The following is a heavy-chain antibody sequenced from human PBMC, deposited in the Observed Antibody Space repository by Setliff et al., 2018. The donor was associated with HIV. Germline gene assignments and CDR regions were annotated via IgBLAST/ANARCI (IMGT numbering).Heavy chain of an antibody. CDR1: EYTFTIYY. J-gene: IGHJ4*02. CDR3: ATTQDGPGGNYFDS. Sequence: ASVKVSCKASEYTFTIYYIHWVRQALGQGFEWMGMINPRGGITTYPQNFQGRVTMTRDTSTSTIYMELSSLRSEDTAVYYCATTQDGPGGNYFDSWGQGTLVTVSS. CDR2: INPRGGIT. V-gene: IGHV1-46*01. D-gene: IGHD3-16*01.